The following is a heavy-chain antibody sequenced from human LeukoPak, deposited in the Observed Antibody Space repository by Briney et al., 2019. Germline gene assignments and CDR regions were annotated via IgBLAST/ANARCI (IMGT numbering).Heavy chain of an antibody. Sequence: GSLRLSCAASGFTFSSYWMSWVRQAPGKGLEWIGSIYYSGSTYYNPSLKSRVTISVDTSKNQFSLKLSSVTAADTAVYYCAKTTVVPEGDWFDPWGQGTLVTVSS. J-gene: IGHJ5*02. CDR3: AKTTVVPEGDWFDP. CDR1: GFTFSSYW. D-gene: IGHD4-23*01. CDR2: IYYSGST. V-gene: IGHV4-59*05.